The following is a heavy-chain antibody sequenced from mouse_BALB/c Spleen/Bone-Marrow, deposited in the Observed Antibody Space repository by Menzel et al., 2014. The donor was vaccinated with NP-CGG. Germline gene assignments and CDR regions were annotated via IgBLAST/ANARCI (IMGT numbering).Heavy chain of an antibody. CDR1: GYTFTSYW. J-gene: IGHJ3*01. V-gene: IGHV1-69*02. D-gene: IGHD2-1*01. CDR2: IYPSDSYT. CDR3: TRREGNYAFAY. Sequence: QVRLQQPGAELVRPGASVKLSCKASGYTFTSYWINWVKQRPGQGLEWIGNIYPSDSYTNYNQKFKDKATLTVDKSSSTAYMQLSSPTSEDSAVYYCTRREGNYAFAYWGQGTLVTVSA.